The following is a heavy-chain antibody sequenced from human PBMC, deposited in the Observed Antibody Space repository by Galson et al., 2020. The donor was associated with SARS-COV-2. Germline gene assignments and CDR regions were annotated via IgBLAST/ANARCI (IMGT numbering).Heavy chain of an antibody. J-gene: IGHJ4*02. D-gene: IGHD6-25*01. Sequence: GGSLRLSCAASGFTFSDYWMHWVRQHPTKGLVWVSRITGDGSRIEYEDSVKGRFTIARDNAKNTVFLQMDSLRAEDTAVYYCTRARDAASYYVFWGPGILVTVS. V-gene: IGHV3-74*03. CDR2: ITGDGSRI. CDR1: GFTFSDYW. CDR3: TRARDAASYYVF.